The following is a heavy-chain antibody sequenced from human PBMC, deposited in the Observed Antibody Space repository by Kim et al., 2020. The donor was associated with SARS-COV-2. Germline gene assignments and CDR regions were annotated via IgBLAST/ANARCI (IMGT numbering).Heavy chain of an antibody. Sequence: ASVKVSCKASGYTFTSYAIRWVRQAPGQRLEWMGWINACNGDTKYSQKFQGRVTITRDTSASTAYMELSSLRSEDTTVYYCARSRAVAYLVDAFDIWGQGTMVTVSS. CDR1: GYTFTSYA. D-gene: IGHD5-12*01. V-gene: IGHV1-3*01. CDR3: ARSRAVAYLVDAFDI. CDR2: INACNGDT. J-gene: IGHJ3*02.